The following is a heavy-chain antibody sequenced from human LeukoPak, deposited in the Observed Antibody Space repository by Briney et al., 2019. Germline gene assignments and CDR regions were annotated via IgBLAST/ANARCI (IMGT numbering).Heavy chain of an antibody. D-gene: IGHD4-23*01. J-gene: IGHJ4*02. CDR1: GFTVSSNY. CDR3: ARLNDYGGNSFDY. CDR2: IYSGGST. Sequence: PGGSLRLSCAASGFTVSSNYMSWVRQAPGKGLEWVSVIYSGGSTYYADSVKGRFTISRDNSKNTLYLQMSSLRAEDTAVYYCARLNDYGGNSFDYWGQGTLVTVSS. V-gene: IGHV3-53*01.